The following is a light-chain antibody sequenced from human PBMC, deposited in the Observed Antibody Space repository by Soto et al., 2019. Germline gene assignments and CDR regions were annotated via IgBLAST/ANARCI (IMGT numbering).Light chain of an antibody. CDR1: SSDVGRFEY. CDR2: DIT. V-gene: IGLV2-11*01. CDR3: CSYAGIYSYV. Sequence: QSALTQPGSVSGSPGQSVTISCTGTSSDVGRFEYVSWYQQHPGEAPKVVVYDITKRPSGVPDRFSGSKSGNTASLTISGLQAEDEADYYCCSYAGIYSYVFGTGTKV. J-gene: IGLJ1*01.